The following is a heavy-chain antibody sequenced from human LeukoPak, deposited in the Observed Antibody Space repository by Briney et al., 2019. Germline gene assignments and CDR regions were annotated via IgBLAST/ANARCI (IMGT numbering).Heavy chain of an antibody. D-gene: IGHD1-26*01. J-gene: IGHJ3*02. V-gene: IGHV3-21*01. CDR1: GFTFSSYS. CDR2: ISSSSSFI. CDR3: ARGEEWELVDDTFDS. Sequence: PGGSLRLSCAASGFTFSSYSMNWVRKAPGTGLVWVSSISSSSSFIYYADSVRGRFTISRDNAKNSLYLQMNSLRAEDTAVYYCARGEEWELVDDTFDSWGQGTMVTVSS.